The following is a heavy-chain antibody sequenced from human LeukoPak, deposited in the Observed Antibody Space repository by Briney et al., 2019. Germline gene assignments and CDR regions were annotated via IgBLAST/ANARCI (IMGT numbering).Heavy chain of an antibody. V-gene: IGHV3-7*01. CDR2: INQGGSQK. D-gene: IGHD2-8*01. CDR3: ARDPDCTSDVCFDY. J-gene: IGHJ4*02. CDR1: GFTFSSYW. Sequence: GSLKPSCAASGFTFSSYWITWGRQAPGKGLEWVANINQGGSQKYYVDSVKGRFTISRDNAKNSLYLQMNSLRVEDTAVYYCARDPDCTSDVCFDYWGQGTLVTVSS.